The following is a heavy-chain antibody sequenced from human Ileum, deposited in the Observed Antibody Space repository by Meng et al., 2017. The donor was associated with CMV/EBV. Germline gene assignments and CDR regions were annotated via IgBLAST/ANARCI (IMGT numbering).Heavy chain of an antibody. CDR3: ARDVRLVGHFDY. Sequence: QVHPPGRGPGLVKPSESLSLTFGGSGDSISSYHWGWIRQPAGKGLEWIGRIYTSGSSSYNPSLKSRVTMSVDKSKNQVSLKLTSVTAADTAVYYCARDVRLVGHFDYWGQGTLVTVSS. D-gene: IGHD2-15*01. CDR1: GDSISSYH. V-gene: IGHV4-4*07. J-gene: IGHJ4*02. CDR2: IYTSGSS.